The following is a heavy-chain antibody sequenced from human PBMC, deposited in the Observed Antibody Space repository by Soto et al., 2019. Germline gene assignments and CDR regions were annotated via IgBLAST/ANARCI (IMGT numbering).Heavy chain of an antibody. CDR1: GYTFTSYG. CDR2: ISAYNGNT. Sequence: ASVKVSCKASGYTFTSYGISWVRQAPGQGLEWMGWISAYNGNTNYAQKLQGRVTMTTDTSTSTAYMELRSLRSDDTAVYYCARDLRMRSEWELLHPFDYWGQGTLVTVSS. D-gene: IGHD1-26*01. CDR3: ARDLRMRSEWELLHPFDY. V-gene: IGHV1-18*04. J-gene: IGHJ4*02.